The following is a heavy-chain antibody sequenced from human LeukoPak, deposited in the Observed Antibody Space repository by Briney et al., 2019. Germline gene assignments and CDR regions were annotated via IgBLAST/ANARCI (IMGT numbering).Heavy chain of an antibody. CDR3: ARGPSWSGYSQPYYFDY. CDR2: MNPKSGNT. V-gene: IGHV1-8*03. J-gene: IGHJ4*02. D-gene: IGHD3-3*01. CDR1: GYTFTSYD. Sequence: ASVKVSCKASGYTFTSYDINWVRQAAGQGLEWMGWMNPKSGNTGYAQKFQGRVTITRNTSISTAYMELSSLRSEDTAVYSCARGPSWSGYSQPYYFDYWGQGTLVTVSS.